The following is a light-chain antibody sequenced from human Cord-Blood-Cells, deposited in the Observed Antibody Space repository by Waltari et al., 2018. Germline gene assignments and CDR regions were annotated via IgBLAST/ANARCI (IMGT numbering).Light chain of an antibody. CDR1: SSDVGGYNY. CDR2: EVS. J-gene: IGLJ2*01. Sequence: QSALTQPASVSGSPGQSITISCTGTSSDVGGYNYVSWYQQHPGKAPKLMIYEVSKRPSGVSNRFSGPKSGNTASLTISGLQAEDEADYYCSSYTSSSIVVFGGGTKLTVL. CDR3: SSYTSSSIVV. V-gene: IGLV2-14*01.